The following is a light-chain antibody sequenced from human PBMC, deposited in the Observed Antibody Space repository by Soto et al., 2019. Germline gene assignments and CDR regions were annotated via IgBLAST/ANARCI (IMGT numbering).Light chain of an antibody. Sequence: EIVLAQSPVTLSLSPGERVTNCCRASQSVSRYLAWYQQKPGQAPRLLIYDASNRATGIPARFSGSGSGTDFTLTISSLEPEGFAVYYCQQRRDWPPIAVGRGTRLEIK. CDR2: DAS. V-gene: IGKV3-11*01. CDR3: QQRRDWPPIA. J-gene: IGKJ5*01. CDR1: QSVSRY.